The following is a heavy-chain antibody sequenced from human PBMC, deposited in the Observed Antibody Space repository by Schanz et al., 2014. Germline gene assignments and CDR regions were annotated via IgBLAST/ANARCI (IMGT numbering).Heavy chain of an antibody. D-gene: IGHD3-3*01. J-gene: IGHJ4*02. CDR2: ISGSSRTI. V-gene: IGHV3-48*01. CDR1: GFGFSSYS. CDR3: VRDSFFAFDY. Sequence: EVQLVESGGGLIQPGGSLRLSCAASGFGFSSYSMNWVRQAPGKELEWVSYISGSSRTIYYADSVKGRFTMSRDNAKNSVFLQMNSLRAEDTAVYYCVRDSFFAFDYWGQGTLVTVSS.